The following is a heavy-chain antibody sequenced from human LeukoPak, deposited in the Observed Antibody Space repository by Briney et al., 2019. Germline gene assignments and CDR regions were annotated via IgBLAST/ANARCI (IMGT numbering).Heavy chain of an antibody. CDR1: GYTFTSYG. V-gene: IGHV1-18*01. CDR2: ISAYNGNT. CDR3: ARVPPSIAAAGTNWFDP. J-gene: IGHJ5*02. Sequence: ASVKVSCKASGYTFTSYGISWVRQAPGQGLEWMEWISAYNGNTNYAQKLQGRVTMTTDTSTSTAYMELRSLRSDDTAVYYCARVPPSIAAAGTNWFDPWGQGTLVTVSS. D-gene: IGHD6-13*01.